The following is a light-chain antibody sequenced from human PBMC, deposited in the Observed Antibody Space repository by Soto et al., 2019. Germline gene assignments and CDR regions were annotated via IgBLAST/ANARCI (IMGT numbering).Light chain of an antibody. V-gene: IGLV2-14*01. CDR1: SSDVGGYNY. Sequence: QSALTQPASVSGSPGQSITISCTGTSSDVGGYNYVSWYQQHPGKAPKHMIYDVSNRPSGVSNRFSGSKSGNTSSLTISGLQADDEADYYCSSYTSSSTVVFGGGTKLTVL. J-gene: IGLJ2*01. CDR2: DVS. CDR3: SSYTSSSTVV.